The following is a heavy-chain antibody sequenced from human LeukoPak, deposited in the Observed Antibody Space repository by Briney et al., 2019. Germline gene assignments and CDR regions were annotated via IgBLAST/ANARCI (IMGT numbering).Heavy chain of an antibody. D-gene: IGHD3-16*02. Sequence: ASVKVSCKASGYTFTRHYMHWVRQAPGQGLEWLGLINPTGTSRLYARKFLGRVTMTRDVSTTTDYLELSSLISEDTAVYYCARDNSVGDIAWWFDPWGQGTLVTVSS. CDR2: INPTGTSR. V-gene: IGHV1-46*01. CDR1: GYTFTRHY. J-gene: IGHJ5*02. CDR3: ARDNSVGDIAWWFDP.